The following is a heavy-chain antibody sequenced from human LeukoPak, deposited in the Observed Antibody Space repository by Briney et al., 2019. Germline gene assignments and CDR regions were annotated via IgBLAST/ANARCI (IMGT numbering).Heavy chain of an antibody. CDR2: ISGSGGST. CDR1: GFTFSSYA. V-gene: IGHV3-23*01. D-gene: IGHD6-13*01. Sequence: PGGSLRLSCAASGFTFSSYAMSWVRQAPGKGLEWVSAISGSGGSTYYADSVKGRFTISRDNSKNTLYLQMNSLRAEDTAVYYCAKASSPYSSSWYPYYFDYWGQGTLVTVSS. CDR3: AKASSPYSSSWYPYYFDY. J-gene: IGHJ4*02.